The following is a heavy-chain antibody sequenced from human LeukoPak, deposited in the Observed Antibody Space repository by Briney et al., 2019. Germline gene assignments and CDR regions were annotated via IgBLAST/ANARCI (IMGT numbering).Heavy chain of an antibody. Sequence: PGGSLRLSCAASGFTFSSYAMSWVRQAPGKGLEWVSSLSSSSTYIYYADSVKGRFTVSRDNAGDSLYLEMHSLRAEDTAMYYCARGPHAADYGDYSYFDYWGQGTLVTVSS. CDR2: LSSSSTYI. CDR3: ARGPHAADYGDYSYFDY. CDR1: GFTFSSYA. V-gene: IGHV3-21*01. J-gene: IGHJ4*02. D-gene: IGHD4-17*01.